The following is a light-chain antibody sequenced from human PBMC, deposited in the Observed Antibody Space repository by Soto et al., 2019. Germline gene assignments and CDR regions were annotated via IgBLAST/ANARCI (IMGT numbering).Light chain of an antibody. V-gene: IGKV3-20*01. CDR1: QSVGGSS. CDR2: HTS. Sequence: ETVLTQSPGTLSLSPGERATLSCRASQSVGGSSLAWYQQRPGQAPRLLIYHTSYRATGIPDRFSGSGSGTDFTLTISRLEPEDFAVYYCQQYGSSPPATFGQGTRLEIK. J-gene: IGKJ5*01. CDR3: QQYGSSPPAT.